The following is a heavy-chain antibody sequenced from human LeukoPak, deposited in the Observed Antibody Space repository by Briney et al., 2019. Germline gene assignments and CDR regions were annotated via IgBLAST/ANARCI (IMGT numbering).Heavy chain of an antibody. D-gene: IGHD5-24*01. CDR3: ARGGGEMATMWDYYFDY. CDR1: GVSISSSNW. Sequence: PSETLSLTCAVSGVSISSSNWWSWVRQPPGKGLEWIGEIYHSGSTNYNPSLKSRVTISVDKSKNQFSLKLSSVTAADTAVYYCARGGGEMATMWDYYFDYWGQGTLVTVSS. J-gene: IGHJ4*02. CDR2: IYHSGST. V-gene: IGHV4-4*02.